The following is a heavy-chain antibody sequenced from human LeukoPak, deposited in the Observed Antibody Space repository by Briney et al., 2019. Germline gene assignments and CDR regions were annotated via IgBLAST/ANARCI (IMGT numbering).Heavy chain of an antibody. J-gene: IGHJ4*02. D-gene: IGHD3-22*01. CDR3: AKENDSSGYYAYYFDY. Sequence: PGGSLRLSCAASGFTFSSYAMSWVRQAPGKGLEWVSAISGSGGSTYYADSVKGRFTISRDNSKNTLYPQMNSLRAEDTAVYYCAKENDSSGYYAYYFDYWGQGTLVTVSS. CDR2: ISGSGGST. CDR1: GFTFSSYA. V-gene: IGHV3-23*01.